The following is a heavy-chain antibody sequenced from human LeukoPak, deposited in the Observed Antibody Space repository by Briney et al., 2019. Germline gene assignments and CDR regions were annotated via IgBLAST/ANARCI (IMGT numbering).Heavy chain of an antibody. V-gene: IGHV4-39*07. CDR1: GGSIRSSDDY. CDR2: IYYTGSS. CDR3: TRAASSGPLFTYHMDV. Sequence: SETLSLTCSVSGGSIRSSDDYWGFVRQTPGKGLEWMGSIYYTGSSHYNPSLKSRATISVDTSKNQFSLKLTSVTAADAAVYYCTRAASSGPLFTYHMDVWGKGTTVTVSS. J-gene: IGHJ6*03. D-gene: IGHD3-22*01.